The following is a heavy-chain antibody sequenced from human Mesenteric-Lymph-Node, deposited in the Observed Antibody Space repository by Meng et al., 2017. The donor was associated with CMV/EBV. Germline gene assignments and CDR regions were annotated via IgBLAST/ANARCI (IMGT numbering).Heavy chain of an antibody. CDR1: GFTFSGYE. Sequence: GESLKISCAASGFTFSGYEINWVRQTPGKGLEWVSYISSGGGSIYYADSVKGRFTISRDNAKNSLYLQMNNLRVEDTAIYYCARDGEWGFGYYFDSWGQGTLVTVSS. J-gene: IGHJ4*02. V-gene: IGHV3-48*03. CDR3: ARDGEWGFGYYFDS. D-gene: IGHD1-26*01. CDR2: ISSGGGSI.